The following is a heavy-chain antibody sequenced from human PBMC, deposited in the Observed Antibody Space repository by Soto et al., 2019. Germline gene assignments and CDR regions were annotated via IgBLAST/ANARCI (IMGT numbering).Heavy chain of an antibody. D-gene: IGHD3-3*01. CDR3: ARVKAIAIFAVIIGDAFDI. Sequence: PSETLSLTCTVSGGSVSSDSYYWSWIRQPPGKGLEWIGYIYHDGSTNHNPSLKSRVTISVHTSKTQFSLRLSSVTAADTAVCYCARVKAIAIFAVIIGDAFDIWGQGTMVTVSS. J-gene: IGHJ3*02. CDR1: GGSVSSDSYY. V-gene: IGHV4-61*01. CDR2: IYHDGST.